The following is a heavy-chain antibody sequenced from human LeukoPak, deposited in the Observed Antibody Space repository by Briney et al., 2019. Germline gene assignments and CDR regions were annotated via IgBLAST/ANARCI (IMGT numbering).Heavy chain of an antibody. J-gene: IGHJ4*02. V-gene: IGHV1-69*05. Sequence: ASANVSCKASGGTFSSYAISGVPHAPGQGLEWRGGIIPIFGTANYAQKFQRRVTMTTDTSTSTADMELRSPRSDDTAVYYCARGPHERSGYPDYWGQGTLVTVSS. D-gene: IGHD3-22*01. CDR2: IIPIFGTA. CDR1: GGTFSSYA. CDR3: ARGPHERSGYPDY.